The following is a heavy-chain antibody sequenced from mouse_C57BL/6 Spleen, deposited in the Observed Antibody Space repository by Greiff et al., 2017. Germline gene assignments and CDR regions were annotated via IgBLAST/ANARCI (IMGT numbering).Heavy chain of an antibody. CDR2: IYPGSGST. J-gene: IGHJ4*01. CDR3: ARYYGRYYAMDY. Sequence: QVQLQQPGAELVKPGASVKMSCKASGYTLTSYWITWVKQRSGQGLEWIGDIYPGSGSTNYNEKFKSKATLTVDTSSSTAYMQLSSLTSEESAVYYCARYYGRYYAMDYWGQGTSVTVSS. V-gene: IGHV1-55*01. D-gene: IGHD1-1*01. CDR1: GYTLTSYW.